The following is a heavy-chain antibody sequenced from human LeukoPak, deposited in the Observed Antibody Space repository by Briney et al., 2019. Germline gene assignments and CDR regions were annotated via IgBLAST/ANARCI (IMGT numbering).Heavy chain of an antibody. Sequence: GGSLRLSCAASGFTFSSYWMSWVRQAPGKGLEWVSAISGSGGSTYYADSVKGRFTISRDNSKNTVFLQMSNLRAEDTAVYYCATAGGSSGSYPLIYWGQGILVTVSS. V-gene: IGHV3-23*01. J-gene: IGHJ4*02. CDR2: ISGSGGST. CDR3: ATAGGSSGSYPLIY. CDR1: GFTFSSYW. D-gene: IGHD3-22*01.